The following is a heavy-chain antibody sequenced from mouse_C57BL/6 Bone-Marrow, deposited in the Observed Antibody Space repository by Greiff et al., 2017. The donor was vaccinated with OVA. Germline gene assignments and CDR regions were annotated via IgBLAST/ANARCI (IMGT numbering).Heavy chain of an antibody. D-gene: IGHD1-1*01. J-gene: IGHJ3*01. CDR3: ARDDYGSSFWFAY. V-gene: IGHV5-4*01. Sequence: EVQGVESGGGLVKPGGSLKLSCAASGFTFSSYAMSWVRQTPEKRLEWVATISDGGSYTYYPDNAKNNLYLQMSHLKSEDTAMYYCARDDYGSSFWFAYWGQGTLVTVSA. CDR1: GFTFSSYA. CDR2: ISDGGSYT.